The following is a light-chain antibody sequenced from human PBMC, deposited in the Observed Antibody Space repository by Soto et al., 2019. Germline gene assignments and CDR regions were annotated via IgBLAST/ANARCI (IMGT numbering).Light chain of an antibody. CDR1: QTISSW. J-gene: IGKJ1*01. Sequence: DIQMTQSPSTLSGSVGDRVTITCRASQTISSWLAWYQQKPGKAPKLLIYKASTLKSGVPSRFSGSGSGTEFTLTISSLQPFVFATYQPPKSNRYSYTFRQGT. CDR2: KAS. V-gene: IGKV1-5*03. CDR3: PKSNRYSYT.